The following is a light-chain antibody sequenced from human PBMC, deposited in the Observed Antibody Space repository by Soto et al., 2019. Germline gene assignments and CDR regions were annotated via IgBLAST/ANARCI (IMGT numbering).Light chain of an antibody. CDR2: EDT. CDR3: CSYAGSITFV. J-gene: IGLJ1*01. CDR1: SSDVGRFNF. Sequence: QSALTQPASVSGSPGQSITISCTGSSSDVGRFNFVSWYQQRPGKAPKLMIYEDTKRTSGVSNRFSGSKSGNTASLTISGLQAEDEADYYCCSYAGSITFVFGTGTKLTVL. V-gene: IGLV2-23*01.